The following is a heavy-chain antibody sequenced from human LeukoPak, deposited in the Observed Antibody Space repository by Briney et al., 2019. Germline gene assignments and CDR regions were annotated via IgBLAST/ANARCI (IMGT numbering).Heavy chain of an antibody. CDR3: ARGDGLYGSGSYAFDI. CDR2: ISSSSSYI. CDR1: GFTFSSYS. D-gene: IGHD3-10*01. V-gene: IGHV3-21*01. Sequence: GGSLRLSCAASGFTFSSYSMNWVRQAPGTGLEWVSSISSSSSYIYYADSVKGRFTISRDKAKNSLYLQMNSLRAEDTAVYYWARGDGLYGSGSYAFDIWGQGTMVTVSS. J-gene: IGHJ3*02.